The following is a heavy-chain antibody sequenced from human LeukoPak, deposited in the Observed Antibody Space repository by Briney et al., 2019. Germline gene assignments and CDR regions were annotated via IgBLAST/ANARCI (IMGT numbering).Heavy chain of an antibody. J-gene: IGHJ4*02. CDR1: GFTFSSYS. CDR2: ISSSSSYI. CDR3: ARSYSSSRGTFDY. Sequence: GGSLRLSCAASGFTFSSYSMNWVRQAPGKGLEWVSSISSSSSYIYYADSVKGRFTISRDNAKNSLYLQMNSLRAEDTAVYYCARSYSSSRGTFDYWGQGTLVTVSS. V-gene: IGHV3-21*01. D-gene: IGHD6-6*01.